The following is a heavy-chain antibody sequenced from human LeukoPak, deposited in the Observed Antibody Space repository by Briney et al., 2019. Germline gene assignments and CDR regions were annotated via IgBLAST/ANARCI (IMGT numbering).Heavy chain of an antibody. Sequence: GGSLRLSCAASGFTFSSYAMSWVRQAPGKGLEWVLAISGSGGSTYYADSVKGRFTISRDNSKNTLYLQMNSLRAEDTAVYYCAKGRAATHGCFFDYWGQGTLVTVSS. CDR3: AKGRAATHGCFFDY. V-gene: IGHV3-23*01. D-gene: IGHD2-15*01. CDR1: GFTFSSYA. CDR2: ISGSGGST. J-gene: IGHJ4*02.